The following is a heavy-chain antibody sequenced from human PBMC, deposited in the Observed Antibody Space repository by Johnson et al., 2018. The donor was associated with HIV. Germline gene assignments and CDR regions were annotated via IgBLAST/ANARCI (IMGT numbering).Heavy chain of an antibody. CDR3: ATLKGPRLHIAARRPDAVDI. Sequence: EVQLVESGGGMVQPGGSLRLSCAASAFTFSSYAMHWVRQAPGKGLEWIGRIKSKTDGGTTDYAAPVKGRFTISRDDSKNTLYVQMNSLKTEDTAVYYCATLKGPRLHIAARRPDAVDIWGQGTMVTVSS. CDR1: AFTFSSYA. V-gene: IGHV3-15*01. CDR2: IKSKTDGGTT. J-gene: IGHJ3*02. D-gene: IGHD6-6*01.